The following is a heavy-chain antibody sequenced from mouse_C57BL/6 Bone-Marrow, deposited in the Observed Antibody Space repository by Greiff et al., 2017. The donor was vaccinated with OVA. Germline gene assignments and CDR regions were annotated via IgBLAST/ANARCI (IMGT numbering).Heavy chain of an antibody. CDR1: GFTFSSYG. J-gene: IGHJ1*03. D-gene: IGHD1-1*01. CDR3: ARREGSSYLYWYFDV. Sequence: EVQGVESGGDLVKPGGSLKLSCAASGFTFSSYGMSWVRQTPDKRLEWVATISSGGSYTYYPDSVKGRFTIYRDNAKNTLYLQMSSLKSEDTAMYYCARREGSSYLYWYFDVWGTGTTVTVSS. V-gene: IGHV5-6*01. CDR2: ISSGGSYT.